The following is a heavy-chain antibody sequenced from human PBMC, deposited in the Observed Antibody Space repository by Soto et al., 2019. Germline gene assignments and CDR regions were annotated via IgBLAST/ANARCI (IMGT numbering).Heavy chain of an antibody. Sequence: SETLSLTCAVYGVSFSGYYWGWIRQPPGKGLEWIGEINHSGSTNYNPSLKSRVTISVDTSKNQFSLKLSSVTAADTAVYYCARHEITYGMDVWGQGTTVTVSS. CDR1: GVSFSGYY. V-gene: IGHV4-34*01. D-gene: IGHD3-10*01. CDR2: INHSGST. CDR3: ARHEITYGMDV. J-gene: IGHJ6*02.